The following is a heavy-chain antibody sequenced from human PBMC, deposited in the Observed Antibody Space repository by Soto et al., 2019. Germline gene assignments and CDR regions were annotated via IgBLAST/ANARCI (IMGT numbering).Heavy chain of an antibody. CDR1: GFTFGNYA. CDR3: ANGSDRSETCTRRDALDV. D-gene: IGHD3-3*01. Sequence: QLLESGGGLVQPGGSLRLSCAASGFTFGNYAMNWVRQAPGKGLEWVSGIRGTDGSTYYIDSVKGRFTVSRDNSKNKVYMKLNSQMDGDTAAYSGANGSDRSETCTRRDALDVWGQGTRVTVSS. J-gene: IGHJ3*01. V-gene: IGHV3-23*01. CDR2: IRGTDGST.